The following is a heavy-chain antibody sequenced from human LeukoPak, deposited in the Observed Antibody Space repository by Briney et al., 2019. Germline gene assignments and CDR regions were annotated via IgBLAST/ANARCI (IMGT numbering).Heavy chain of an antibody. V-gene: IGHV3-30*02. Sequence: GGSLRLSCAASGFTFSSYGMHWVRQAPGKGLEWVAFIRYDGSNKYYADSVKGRFTISRGNSKNTLYLQMYSLRAEDTAVYYCAKGRPMVRGVNSGYYFDYWGQGTLVTVSS. CDR1: GFTFSSYG. CDR3: AKGRPMVRGVNSGYYFDY. J-gene: IGHJ4*02. D-gene: IGHD3-10*01. CDR2: IRYDGSNK.